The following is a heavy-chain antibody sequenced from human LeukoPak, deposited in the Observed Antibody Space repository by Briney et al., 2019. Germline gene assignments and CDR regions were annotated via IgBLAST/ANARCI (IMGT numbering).Heavy chain of an antibody. V-gene: IGHV3-23*01. Sequence: PGGSLRLSCAPSGFTFRTYAMNWVRQAPGKGPEWVAVVVGDGGGIHYADSVKGRFTISRDNSQNTLYLQMNDLRADDTATYFCAKDRTPDGYYSIDFWGQGTLVTVSS. CDR1: GFTFRTYA. J-gene: IGHJ4*02. CDR3: AKDRTPDGYYSIDF. D-gene: IGHD2-21*02. CDR2: VVGDGGGI.